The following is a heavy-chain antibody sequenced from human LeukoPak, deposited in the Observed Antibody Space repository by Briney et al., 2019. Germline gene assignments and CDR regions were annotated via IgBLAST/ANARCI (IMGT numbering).Heavy chain of an antibody. V-gene: IGHV3-21*01. CDR2: ISSSSSFI. CDR1: GFTFSTCS. CDR3: ARDTSYYYYYGMDV. Sequence: PGGSLRLSCAASGFTFSTCSMNWVGQAPGKGLEWVSSISSSSSFIYYADSIKGRFTISRDNTKNSLYLQMNRLRAEDTAVYYWARDTSYYYYYGMDVWGQGTTVTVSS. J-gene: IGHJ6*02.